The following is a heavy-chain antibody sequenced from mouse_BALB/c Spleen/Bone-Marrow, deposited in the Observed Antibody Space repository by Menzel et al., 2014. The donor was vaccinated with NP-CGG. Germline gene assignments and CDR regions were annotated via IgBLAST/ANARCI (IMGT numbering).Heavy chain of an antibody. Sequence: QVQLQQSGAELVRPGASVKLSCRASGYTFTSYWINWVKQRPGQGLEWIGNIYPSDSYTNYSQRFKDKATLTVDKSSSTAYMQLSSPTSEDSAVYYCTRYGNSHYYDMDYWGQGTSVTVSS. CDR2: IYPSDSYT. CDR1: GYTFTSYW. CDR3: TRYGNSHYYDMDY. D-gene: IGHD1-1*01. J-gene: IGHJ4*01. V-gene: IGHV1-69*02.